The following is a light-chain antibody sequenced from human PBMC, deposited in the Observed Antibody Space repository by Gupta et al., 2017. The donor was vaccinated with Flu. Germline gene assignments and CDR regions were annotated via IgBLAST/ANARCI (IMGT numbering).Light chain of an antibody. CDR3: QQYSNWHHYT. J-gene: IGKJ2*01. Sequence: ATLSVSPGERAALPCRASQSVTSNLSWYQQKPGQAPRLLIYGASTRATGIPDRFSGSGSGTEFTLTISSLQSEDFAVYYCQQYSNWHHYTFGQGTTLEIK. V-gene: IGKV3-15*01. CDR2: GAS. CDR1: QSVTSN.